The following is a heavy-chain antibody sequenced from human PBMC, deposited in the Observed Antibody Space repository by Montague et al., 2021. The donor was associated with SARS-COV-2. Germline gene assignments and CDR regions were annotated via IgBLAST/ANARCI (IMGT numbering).Heavy chain of an antibody. J-gene: IGHJ4*02. Sequence: PALVKPTQTLTLTCTFSGFSLSTSGMCVSWVRQHPGKALEWLALIDWDDNKFYSTSLKTRLTISKDTSKNQVVLTMANVDPVDTATYYCARSLYDILTGYYLPFDYWGQGTLVTVSS. CDR3: ARSLYDILTGYYLPFDY. D-gene: IGHD3-9*01. CDR1: GFSLSTSGMC. CDR2: IDWDDNK. V-gene: IGHV2-70*20.